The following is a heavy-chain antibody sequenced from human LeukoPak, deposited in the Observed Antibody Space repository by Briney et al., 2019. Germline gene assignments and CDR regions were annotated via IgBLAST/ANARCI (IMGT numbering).Heavy chain of an antibody. CDR1: GFTFSSYA. CDR3: AKGCGSSCLFDY. D-gene: IGHD6-13*01. Sequence: GGSLRLSCAASGFTFSSYAMSWVRQAPGKGLEWVSAISGSGGSTYYADSVKGRFTISRDNSKNALYLQMNSLRAEDTAVYYCAKGCGSSCLFDYWGQGTLVTVSS. V-gene: IGHV3-23*01. CDR2: ISGSGGST. J-gene: IGHJ4*02.